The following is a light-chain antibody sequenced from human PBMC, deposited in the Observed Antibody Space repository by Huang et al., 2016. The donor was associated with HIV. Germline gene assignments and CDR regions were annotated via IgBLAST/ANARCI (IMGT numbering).Light chain of an antibody. CDR1: QNINTN. J-gene: IGKJ1*01. Sequence: EIVMTQSPGTLSVAPGERATLSCRASQNINTNLSWFQQKPGQAPRLLIYAASTRTADFPARFSGSGSRTEFTRTISSLQSEDIAVYYCQQYNDWPRSFGQGTKVEIK. CDR3: QQYNDWPRS. V-gene: IGKV3-15*01. CDR2: AAS.